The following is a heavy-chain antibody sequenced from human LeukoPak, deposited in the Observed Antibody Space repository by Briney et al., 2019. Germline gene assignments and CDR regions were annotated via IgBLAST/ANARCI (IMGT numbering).Heavy chain of an antibody. CDR1: GFTFSSYG. J-gene: IGHJ4*02. CDR3: AKSYYDSSHRLDY. V-gene: IGHV3-30*02. CDR2: IRYDGSNK. D-gene: IGHD3-22*01. Sequence: GGSLRHSCAASGFTFSSYGMHWVRQAPGKGLEWVAFIRYDGSNKYYADSVKGRSTISRDNSKNTLYLQMNSLRAEDTAVYYCAKSYYDSSHRLDYWGQGTLVTVSS.